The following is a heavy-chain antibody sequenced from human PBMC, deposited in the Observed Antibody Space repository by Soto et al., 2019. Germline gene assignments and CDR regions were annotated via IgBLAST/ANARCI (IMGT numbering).Heavy chain of an antibody. V-gene: IGHV1-46*03. CDR3: ARDLGYCSSTSCPYNWFDP. CDR1: GYTFTGYY. CDR2: IVVSCGNT. J-gene: IGHJ5*02. D-gene: IGHD2-2*01. Sequence: ASVKVSCKASGYTFTGYYMHWVRQAPGQGLEWIGRIVVSCGNTSYAQKFQGRVTITRDTSTSTAYMELSSLRSEDTAVYYCARDLGYCSSTSCPYNWFDPWGKGTLVTVSS.